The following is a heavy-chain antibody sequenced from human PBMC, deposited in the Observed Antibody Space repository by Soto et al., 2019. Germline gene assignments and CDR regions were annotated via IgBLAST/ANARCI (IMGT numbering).Heavy chain of an antibody. CDR2: IYHSGST. Sequence: QLQLQESGSGLVKPSQTLSLTCAVSGGSISSGGYSWSWIRQPPGKGLEWIGYIYHSGSTYYNPSLKSRVTISVDRYKNQFSLKLSSVTAADTAVYYCARVSPVKLWGFDYWGQGTLVTVSS. CDR1: GGSISSGGYS. CDR3: ARVSPVKLWGFDY. V-gene: IGHV4-30-2*01. D-gene: IGHD3-10*01. J-gene: IGHJ4*02.